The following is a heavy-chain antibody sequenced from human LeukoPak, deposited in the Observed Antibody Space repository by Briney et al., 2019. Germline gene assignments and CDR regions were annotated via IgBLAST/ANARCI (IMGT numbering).Heavy chain of an antibody. J-gene: IGHJ4*02. CDR2: IYHSGST. Sequence: PSETLSLTCTVSGYSISSGYYWGWIRQPPGKGLEWIGSIYHSGSTYYNPSLKSRVTISVDTSKNQFSLKLSSVTAANTAVYYCARDPAYTPIFFFGSTSSGWDWGQGTLVTVSS. CDR1: GYSISSGYY. V-gene: IGHV4-38-2*02. CDR3: ARDPAYTPIFFFGSTSSGWD. D-gene: IGHD6-19*01.